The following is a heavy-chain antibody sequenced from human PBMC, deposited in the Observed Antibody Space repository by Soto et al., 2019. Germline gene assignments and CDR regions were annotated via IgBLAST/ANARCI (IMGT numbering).Heavy chain of an antibody. CDR1: GDSVSSNSAA. CDR3: AGTTSHQWYYMDV. V-gene: IGHV6-1*01. CDR2: TYYRSRWYN. D-gene: IGHD1-7*01. Sequence: QVQLQESGPGLVKPSQTLSLTCAISGDSVSSNSAAWNWIRLSPSRGLEWLARTYYRSRWYNDYAVSVRSRITVHPDTSQNQFSLQLTSVTPEDTAVYYCAGTTSHQWYYMDVWGKGTTVTVSS. J-gene: IGHJ6*03.